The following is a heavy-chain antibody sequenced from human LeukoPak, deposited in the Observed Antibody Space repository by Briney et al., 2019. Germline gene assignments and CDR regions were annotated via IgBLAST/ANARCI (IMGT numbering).Heavy chain of an antibody. J-gene: IGHJ4*02. Sequence: GSLILSCAASGFTFSSYEMDWVRQAPGKGLEWVSYISSSGSTIYYADSVKGRFTISRDNAKNSLYLQMNSLRAEDTAVYYCARVDRDGYNYVDYWGQGTLVTVSS. CDR2: ISSSGSTI. V-gene: IGHV3-48*03. CDR3: ARVDRDGYNYVDY. D-gene: IGHD5-24*01. CDR1: GFTFSSYE.